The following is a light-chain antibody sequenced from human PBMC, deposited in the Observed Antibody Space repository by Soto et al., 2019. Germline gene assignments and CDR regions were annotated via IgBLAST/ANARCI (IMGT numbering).Light chain of an antibody. CDR1: QSFSSN. V-gene: IGKV3-15*01. CDR3: QQYNYGYT. J-gene: IGKJ2*01. Sequence: EIVMTQSPATLSVSPGERATLSCRASQSFSSNLAWYQQKPGQAPRLLIYGAATRATGIPARFSGSGSGTQFTLTISSLQSEDSVVYYCQQYNYGYTFGQGTNLDIK. CDR2: GAA.